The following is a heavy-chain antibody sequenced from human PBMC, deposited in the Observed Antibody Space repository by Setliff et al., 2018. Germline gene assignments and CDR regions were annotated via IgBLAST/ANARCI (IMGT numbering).Heavy chain of an antibody. CDR1: GYSFTSYW. CDR2: IYPGDSDT. CDR3: ARSRSNFWSGYFNWFDP. J-gene: IGHJ5*02. Sequence: GESLKISCKGSGYSFTSYWIGWVRQMPGKGLEWMGIIYPGDSDTRYSPSFQGQVTISADKSISTAYLQWSSLKASDTAMYYCARSRSNFWSGYFNWFDPWGQGTPVTVSS. D-gene: IGHD3-3*01. V-gene: IGHV5-51*01.